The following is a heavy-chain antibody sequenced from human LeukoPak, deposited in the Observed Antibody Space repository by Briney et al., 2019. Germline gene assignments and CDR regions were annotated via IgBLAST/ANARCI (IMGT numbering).Heavy chain of an antibody. D-gene: IGHD3-16*01. V-gene: IGHV3-23*01. CDR2: ISASGGST. CDR1: GFSFITYA. J-gene: IGHJ4*02. CDR3: AKHYAKGDVFDH. Sequence: QSGGSLRLSCAASGFSFITYAMSCVRQAPGKGLEWVSGISASGGSTYYADSVKGRFTISRDNSKNTLFLQMNSLRAEDTALYYCAKHYAKGDVFDHWGQGSLVTVSS.